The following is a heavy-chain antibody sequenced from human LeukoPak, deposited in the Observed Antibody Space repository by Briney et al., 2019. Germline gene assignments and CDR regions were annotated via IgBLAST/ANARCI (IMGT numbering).Heavy chain of an antibody. CDR1: GFTVSSNY. CDR3: ARVVSGDRGDY. J-gene: IGHJ4*02. Sequence: TGGSLRLSCAASGFTVSSNYMNWVRQAPGKGLEWVSVIYSGGSTYYADSVKGRFTISRDNSKNTLYLQMNSLRAEDTAVYYCARVVSGDRGDYWGQGTLVTVSS. CDR2: IYSGGST. D-gene: IGHD7-27*01. V-gene: IGHV3-66*01.